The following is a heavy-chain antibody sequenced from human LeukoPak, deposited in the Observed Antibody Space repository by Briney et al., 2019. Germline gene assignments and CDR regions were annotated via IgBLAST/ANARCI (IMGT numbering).Heavy chain of an antibody. J-gene: IGHJ4*02. CDR2: IYYSGST. CDR3: ARERITFGGVIVTYFDY. D-gene: IGHD3-16*02. V-gene: IGHV4-39*07. CDR1: GGSISSSSYY. Sequence: PSETLSLTCTVSGGSISSSSYYWGWIRQPPGKGLEWIGSIYYSGSTYYNPSLKSRVTISVDTSKNQFSLKLSSVTAADTAVYYCARERITFGGVIVTYFDYWGQGTLVTVSS.